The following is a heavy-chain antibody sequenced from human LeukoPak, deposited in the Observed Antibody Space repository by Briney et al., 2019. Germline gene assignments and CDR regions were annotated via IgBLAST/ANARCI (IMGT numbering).Heavy chain of an antibody. V-gene: IGHV4-59*01. CDR1: GGSISSYY. CDR2: IYSIGSP. Sequence: SETLSLTCTVSGGSISSYYWSWIRQPPGKGLEWIGYIYSIGSPNYNSSLKSRVTMSVDTSKNQFSLKLSSVTAADTAVYYCARDRHDSSGYYYDSWGPGPLVTVSS. CDR3: ARDRHDSSGYYYDS. J-gene: IGHJ5*01. D-gene: IGHD3-22*01.